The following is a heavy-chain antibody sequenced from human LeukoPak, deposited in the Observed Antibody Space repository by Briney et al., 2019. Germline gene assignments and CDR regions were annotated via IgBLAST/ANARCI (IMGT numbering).Heavy chain of an antibody. V-gene: IGHV4-39*07. CDR3: ARGTLYSGWSYYFNY. J-gene: IGHJ4*02. CDR2: VYYSGTT. D-gene: IGHD6-19*01. Sequence: SETLSLTCTVSGGSISLSYYYWGWIRQPPGKALEWIGSVYYSGTTSYNPSLKSRVTISVDMSKNHFSLRLSSVTAADTAMYYCARGTLYSGWSYYFNYWGQGSQVTVSS. CDR1: GGSISLSYYY.